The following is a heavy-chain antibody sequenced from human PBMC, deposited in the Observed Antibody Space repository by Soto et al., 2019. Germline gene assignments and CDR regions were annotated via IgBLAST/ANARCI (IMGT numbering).Heavy chain of an antibody. Sequence: GGSLRLSCAASGFTFSSYAMSWVRQAPGKGLEWVSAISGSGGSTYYADSVKGRFTISRDNSKNTLYLQMNSLRAEDTAVYYCVARDYDFWSGYGFDYWGQGTLVTVSS. D-gene: IGHD3-3*01. V-gene: IGHV3-23*01. J-gene: IGHJ4*02. CDR2: ISGSGGST. CDR3: VARDYDFWSGYGFDY. CDR1: GFTFSSYA.